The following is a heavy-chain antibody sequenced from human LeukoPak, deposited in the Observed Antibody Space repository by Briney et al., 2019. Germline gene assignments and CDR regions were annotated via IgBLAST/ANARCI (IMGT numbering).Heavy chain of an antibody. V-gene: IGHV3-15*01. J-gene: IGHJ4*02. CDR2: IKSKTDGGTT. CDR1: GFTFSNAW. CDR3: TTVLLWFGELRDY. Sequence: GGSLRLSGAASGFTFSNAWMSWVRQALGKGLEWVGRIKSKTDGGTTDYAAPVKGRFTISRDDSKNTLYLQMNSLKTEDTAVYYCTTVLLWFGELRDYWGQGTLVTVSS. D-gene: IGHD3-10*01.